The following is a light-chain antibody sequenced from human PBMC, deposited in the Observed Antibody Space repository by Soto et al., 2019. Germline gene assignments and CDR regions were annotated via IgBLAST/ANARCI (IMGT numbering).Light chain of an antibody. V-gene: IGLV8-61*01. CDR2: NTN. CDR3: VLYMGYGSVI. CDR1: SGSVSTNYY. J-gene: IGLJ2*01. Sequence: QTVVTQEPSFSVSPGGTVTLTCGLNSGSVSTNYYPSWYQQTPGQPPRTLIYNTNTRSSGVPDRFSGSILRSKAALTITGAQADDESDYYCVLYMGYGSVIFGGGTKLTVL.